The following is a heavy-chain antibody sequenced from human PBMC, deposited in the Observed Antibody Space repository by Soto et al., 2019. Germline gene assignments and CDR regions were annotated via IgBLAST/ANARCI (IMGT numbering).Heavy chain of an antibody. CDR2: IYSSGPT. CDR3: ARQRTTVVTQAYFDH. CDR1: GESIISSSYY. J-gene: IGHJ4*02. Sequence: PSETLSLTCIVSGESIISSSYYWCCMGQPPWKGCDRIGSIYSSGPTYYSPSFKSRVAISIDTSKNQFSLKLSSVTATDTAVYYCARQRTTVVTQAYFDHWGQGALVTVSS. D-gene: IGHD2-21*02. V-gene: IGHV4-39*01.